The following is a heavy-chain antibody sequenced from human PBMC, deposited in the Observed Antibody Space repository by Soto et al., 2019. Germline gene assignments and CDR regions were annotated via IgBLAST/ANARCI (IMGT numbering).Heavy chain of an antibody. Sequence: ASVKVSCKASGYTFTSYDINWVRQATGQGLEWMGWMNPNSGNTGYAQKFQGRVTMTRNTSISTAYMELSSLRSEDTAVYYCARLGRHYDFWSDSYYYYYMDVWGKGTTVTVSS. CDR1: GYTFTSYD. CDR3: ARLGRHYDFWSDSYYYYYMDV. D-gene: IGHD3-3*01. V-gene: IGHV1-8*01. CDR2: MNPNSGNT. J-gene: IGHJ6*03.